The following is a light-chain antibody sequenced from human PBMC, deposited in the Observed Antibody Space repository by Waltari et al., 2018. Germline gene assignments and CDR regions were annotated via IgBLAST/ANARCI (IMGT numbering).Light chain of an antibody. CDR1: TSDVGGYDY. J-gene: IGLJ1*01. Sequence: QSALTQPASVSGSPGQSITISCTGTTSDVGGYDYVSWYQHHPGRAPKLMIYEVGSRPSGVSNRFYGSKSGNTASLTIAGLQADDEADYYCSSYTSGGTHVFGTGTKATVL. V-gene: IGLV2-14*01. CDR2: EVG. CDR3: SSYTSGGTHV.